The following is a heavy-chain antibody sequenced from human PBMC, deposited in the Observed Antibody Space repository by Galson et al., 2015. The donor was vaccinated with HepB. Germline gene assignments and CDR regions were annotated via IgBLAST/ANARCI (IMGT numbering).Heavy chain of an antibody. CDR2: VTASGGSP. CDR3: AKAHSSSWACFDY. Sequence: SLRLSCAASGFTFSSYAMTWVRQAPGKGLEWVSTVTASGGSPYYADSVKGRFTISRDNSKNTLYLQVNSLRADDTAIYYCAKAHSSSWACFDYWGQGTLVTVSS. V-gene: IGHV3-23*01. CDR1: GFTFSSYA. J-gene: IGHJ4*02. D-gene: IGHD6-13*01.